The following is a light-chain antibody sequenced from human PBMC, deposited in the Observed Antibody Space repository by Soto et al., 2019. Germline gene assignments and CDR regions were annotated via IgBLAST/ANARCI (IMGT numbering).Light chain of an antibody. CDR2: AVS. CDR3: CSYAGSSTLL. J-gene: IGLJ3*02. CDR1: SSDIGSYNL. V-gene: IGLV2-23*02. Sequence: QSALTRPASVSGSPGQSITVSGTGTSSDIGSYNLVSWYQHHPGKAPKLMIYAVSKRPSGVSSRFSGSKSGNTASLTISGLQAEDEADYFCCSYAGSSTLLFGGGTKVTVL.